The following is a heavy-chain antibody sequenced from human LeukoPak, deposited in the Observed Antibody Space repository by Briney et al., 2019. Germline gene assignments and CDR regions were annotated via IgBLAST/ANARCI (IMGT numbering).Heavy chain of an antibody. CDR3: ARFYTTSQYGSGYMDV. V-gene: IGHV4-39*01. J-gene: IGHJ6*03. CDR2: MSYSGST. Sequence: PSETLSLTCTDSGGSISSSSYYWGWIRQPPGKGLEWIGSMSYSGSTYYNPSLKSRVTIAVDTSKTQFSLKLSSVTAADTAVYYCARFYTTSQYGSGYMDVWGKGTTVTVSS. D-gene: IGHD3-10*01. CDR1: GGSISSSSYY.